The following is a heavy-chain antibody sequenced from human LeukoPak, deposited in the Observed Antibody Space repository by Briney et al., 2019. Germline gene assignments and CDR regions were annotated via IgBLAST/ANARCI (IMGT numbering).Heavy chain of an antibody. CDR3: ARDSGGSPFDI. Sequence: GGSLRHSCAASGFSLSGNGMHWVRQAPGKGLAWVAVIWADGSSKNYQDSVKGRFTISRDNSENTLYLQMNSLRAEDTAVYYCARDSGGSPFDIWGQGTMVTVSS. CDR2: IWADGSSK. D-gene: IGHD6-19*01. CDR1: GFSLSGNG. V-gene: IGHV3-33*01. J-gene: IGHJ3*02.